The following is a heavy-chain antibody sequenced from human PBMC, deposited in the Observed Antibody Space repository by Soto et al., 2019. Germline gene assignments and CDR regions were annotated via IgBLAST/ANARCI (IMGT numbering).Heavy chain of an antibody. V-gene: IGHV2-5*02. Sequence: QITLRESGPTLVQPTQTLTLTCTLSGVSLSTSGEGVGWIRQPPGKALEWLALIYWDDDKRFSPSLKSRLAITRDIYKNQVVMTMTDMAPEDTAIYYCAHRQRTVVVGAPFDLWGQGSQVTVSS. CDR3: AHRQRTVVVGAPFDL. D-gene: IGHD2-15*01. CDR2: IYWDDDK. J-gene: IGHJ4*02. CDR1: GVSLSTSGEG.